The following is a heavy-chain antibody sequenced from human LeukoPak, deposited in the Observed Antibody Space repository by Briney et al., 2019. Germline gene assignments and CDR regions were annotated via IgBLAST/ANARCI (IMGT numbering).Heavy chain of an antibody. CDR1: GGSISSYY. V-gene: IGHV4-59*01. CDR2: IYYSGST. J-gene: IGHJ6*04. CDR3: ARDRGYYGSGNLDV. Sequence: PSETLSLTCTVSGGSISSYYWSWIRQPPGKGLEWIGYIYYSGSTNYNPSLKSRVTISVDTSKNQFSLKLSSVTAADTAVYYCARDRGYYGSGNLDVWGKGTTVTISS. D-gene: IGHD3-10*01.